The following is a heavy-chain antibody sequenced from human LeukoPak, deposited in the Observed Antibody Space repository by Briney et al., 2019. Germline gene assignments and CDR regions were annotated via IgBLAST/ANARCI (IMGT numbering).Heavy chain of an antibody. D-gene: IGHD2-2*01. V-gene: IGHV3-7*01. CDR3: AREMVVPAATGNIYYYYGMDV. CDR1: GFTFSSYW. Sequence: PGVSLRLSCAASGFTFSSYWMSWVRQAPGKGLEWVANIKQDGSEKYYVDSVKGRFTISRDNAKNSLYLQMNSLRAEDTAVYYCAREMVVPAATGNIYYYYGMDVWGQGTTVTVSS. CDR2: IKQDGSEK. J-gene: IGHJ6*02.